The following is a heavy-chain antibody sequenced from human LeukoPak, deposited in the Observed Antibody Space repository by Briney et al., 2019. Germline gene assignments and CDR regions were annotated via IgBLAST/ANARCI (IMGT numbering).Heavy chain of an antibody. CDR1: GFSFSSYA. D-gene: IGHD1-20*01. J-gene: IGHJ3*02. Sequence: GGSLRLSCAASGFSFSSYALSWVRQAPGKGLEWVSSVSGSGGSTYYADSVRGRFTISRDNSKNTLYLQMNSLRAEDTAVYYCAKEYNWSYGPFDIWGQGTMVTVSS. V-gene: IGHV3-23*01. CDR3: AKEYNWSYGPFDI. CDR2: VSGSGGST.